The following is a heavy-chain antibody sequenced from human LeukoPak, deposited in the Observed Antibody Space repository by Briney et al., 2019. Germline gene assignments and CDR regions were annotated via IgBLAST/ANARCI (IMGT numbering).Heavy chain of an antibody. CDR2: INHSGST. Sequence: KPSETLSLTCAVYGGSFSGYYWSWIRQPPGKGLEWIGEINHSGSTNYNPSLKSRVTISVDTPKKQHSLQLSALSAADTAVYYCASRKYYYYYMDLWGKGTTVTVS. V-gene: IGHV4-34*01. J-gene: IGHJ6*03. CDR1: GGSFSGYY. CDR3: ASRKYYYYYMDL.